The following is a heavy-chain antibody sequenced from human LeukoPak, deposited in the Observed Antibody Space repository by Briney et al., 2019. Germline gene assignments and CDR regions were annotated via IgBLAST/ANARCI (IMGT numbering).Heavy chain of an antibody. D-gene: IGHD6-19*01. J-gene: IGHJ4*02. V-gene: IGHV3-23*01. CDR2: ISGSGGST. CDR1: GFTFSSYA. CDR3: AKGGASVAVAAGGLFDY. Sequence: PGGSLRLSCAASGFTFSSYAMSWVRQAPGKGLEWVSAISGSGGSTYYADSVKGRFTISRDNSKNTLYLQMNSLRAEDTATYYCAKGGASVAVAAGGLFDYWGQGTLVTVSS.